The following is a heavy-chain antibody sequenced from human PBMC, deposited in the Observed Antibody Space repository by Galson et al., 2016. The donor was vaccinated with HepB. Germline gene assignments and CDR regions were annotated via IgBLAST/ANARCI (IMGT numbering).Heavy chain of an antibody. CDR2: VFHSGST. D-gene: IGHD6-19*01. J-gene: IGHJ6*03. Sequence: SETLSLTCAVSGASISSSDWWTWVRQAPGKGLEWIGEVFHSGSTNYKPSLKSRIFISVDKSKNQFSLKVTSVTAADTAVYYCARQTVAAPPLDYFYYIDVWGKGTTVTVSS. CDR1: GASISSSDW. V-gene: IGHV4-4*02. CDR3: ARQTVAAPPLDYFYYIDV.